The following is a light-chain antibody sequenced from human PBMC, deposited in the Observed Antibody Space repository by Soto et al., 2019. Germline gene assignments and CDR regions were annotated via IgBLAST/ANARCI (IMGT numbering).Light chain of an antibody. Sequence: DIQMTQSPSTLSASVGDRVTISCRASQNINTWLAWYKQQPGKAPQLLIYKASSLESGVPSRFSGSGSGTDFTLTISSLRPDDFVTFYCQQYNDSFPTFGRGTKVEIK. CDR1: QNINTW. J-gene: IGKJ1*01. CDR2: KAS. CDR3: QQYNDSFPT. V-gene: IGKV1-5*03.